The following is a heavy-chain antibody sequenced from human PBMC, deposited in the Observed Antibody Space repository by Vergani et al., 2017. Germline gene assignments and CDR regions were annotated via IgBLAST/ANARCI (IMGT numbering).Heavy chain of an antibody. Sequence: QVQLQESGPGLVKPSETLSLTCAVSGYSISSGYYWGWIRQPPGKGLEWIGSIYHSGSTYLNPSLKSRVNISVDTSKNQFSLRLSSVTAVDTAVYYCSSPRGYSYGYLGYWGQGTLVTVSS. V-gene: IGHV4-38-2*01. CDR2: IYHSGST. CDR1: GYSISSGYY. J-gene: IGHJ4*02. D-gene: IGHD5-18*01. CDR3: SSPRGYSYGYLGY.